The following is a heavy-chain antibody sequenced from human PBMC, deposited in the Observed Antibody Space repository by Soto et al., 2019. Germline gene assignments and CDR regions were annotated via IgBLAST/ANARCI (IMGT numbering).Heavy chain of an antibody. CDR1: GFTFSDYY. J-gene: IGHJ4*02. V-gene: IGHV3-11*01. Sequence: QVQLVESGGGLVKPGGSLRLSCAASGFTFSDYYMSWISQAPGKGLEWLSYISISGGTIYYADSVKGRFSISRDNAKNSPYLQLSSRSAEDTAVYFCARERARVFDSWGQGTLVTVSS. CDR2: ISISGGTI. CDR3: ARERARVFDS.